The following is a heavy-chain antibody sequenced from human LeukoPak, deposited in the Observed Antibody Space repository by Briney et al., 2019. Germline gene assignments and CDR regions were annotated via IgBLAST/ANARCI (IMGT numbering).Heavy chain of an antibody. J-gene: IGHJ4*02. CDR3: ARGPPSPPVAGVFYFDY. CDR1: GFTFSSYW. D-gene: IGHD6-19*01. Sequence: GGSLRLSCAASGFTFSSYWMHWVRQAPGKGLVWVSRINSDGSSTSYADSVKGRFTISRDNAKNTLYLQMNSLRAEDTAVYYCARGPPSPPVAGVFYFDYWGQGTLVTVSP. CDR2: INSDGSST. V-gene: IGHV3-74*01.